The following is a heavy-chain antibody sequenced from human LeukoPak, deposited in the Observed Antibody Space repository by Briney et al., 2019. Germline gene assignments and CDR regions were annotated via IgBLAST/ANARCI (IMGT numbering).Heavy chain of an antibody. CDR3: ARSGSYESSDAFDI. CDR2: IWYDGSNK. D-gene: IGHD1-26*01. V-gene: IGHV3-33*01. Sequence: GGFLRLSCAASGFTFSSYGMHWVRQAPGKGLEWVAVIWYDGSNKYYADSVKGRFTISRDNSKNTLYLQMNSLRAEDTAVYYCARSGSYESSDAFDIWGQGTMVTVSS. CDR1: GFTFSSYG. J-gene: IGHJ3*02.